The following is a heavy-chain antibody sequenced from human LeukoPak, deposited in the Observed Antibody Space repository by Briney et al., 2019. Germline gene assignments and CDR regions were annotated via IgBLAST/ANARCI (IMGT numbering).Heavy chain of an antibody. D-gene: IGHD1-26*01. CDR1: GFTFSTYW. CDR2: INTEGKTT. V-gene: IGHV3-74*01. J-gene: IGHJ2*01. CDR3: ARDPGSNSHDWYFDL. Sequence: PEGSLRLSCAASGFTFSTYWMYWVRQAPGKGLLWVSRINTEGKTTHYADSVKGRFVISRDNAKNTLYLQMNSLRTEDTAVYYCARDPGSNSHDWYFDLWGRGTLVTVSS.